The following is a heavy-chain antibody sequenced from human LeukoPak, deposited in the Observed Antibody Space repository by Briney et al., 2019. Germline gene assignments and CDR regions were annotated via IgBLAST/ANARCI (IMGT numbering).Heavy chain of an antibody. CDR2: IIPILGIA. D-gene: IGHD5-18*01. CDR1: GGTFSSYA. J-gene: IGHJ4*02. Sequence: ASVKVSCKASGGTFSSYAISWVRQAPGQGLEWMGRIIPILGIANYAQKFQGRVTITADKSTSTAYMELSSLRSEDTAVYYCARQDVDTAMVLACWGQGTLVTVSS. V-gene: IGHV1-69*04. CDR3: ARQDVDTAMVLAC.